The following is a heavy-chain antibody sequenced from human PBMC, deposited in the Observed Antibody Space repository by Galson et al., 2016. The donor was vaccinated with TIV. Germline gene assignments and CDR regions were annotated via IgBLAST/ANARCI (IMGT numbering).Heavy chain of an antibody. V-gene: IGHV5-10-1*01. D-gene: IGHD5-18*01. CDR1: GYRFTNKW. CDR2: IDPSASYT. Sequence: SGAEVKKPGESLRISCRASGYRFTNKWITWVRQRPGKGLEWMGRIDPSASYTHYSPSFQGHVTISVDRSTNTAYLEWNSLRTSDTTMYFCAREPIVTPETIDYWGRGTLVTVSS. J-gene: IGHJ4*02. CDR3: AREPIVTPETIDY.